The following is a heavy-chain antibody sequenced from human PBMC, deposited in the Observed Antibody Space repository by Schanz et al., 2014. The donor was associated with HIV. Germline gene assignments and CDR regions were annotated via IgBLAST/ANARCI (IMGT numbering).Heavy chain of an antibody. V-gene: IGHV3-30*04. Sequence: QVQLVESGGALVQPGRSVRLSCAASGFTFSSYAMHWVRQAPGKGLEWVAIISSDGSYKYYADSVKGRFTISRDNSKNTLYLQMNSLRAEDTALYYCARGGTTDYLDNWGQGTLVTVSS. CDR2: ISSDGSYK. J-gene: IGHJ4*02. D-gene: IGHD4-17*01. CDR3: ARGGTTDYLDN. CDR1: GFTFSSYA.